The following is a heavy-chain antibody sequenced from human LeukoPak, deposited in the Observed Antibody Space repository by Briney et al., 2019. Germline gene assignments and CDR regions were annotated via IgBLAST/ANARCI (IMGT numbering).Heavy chain of an antibody. CDR1: GFSFSDHY. J-gene: IGHJ6*02. CDR2: ISGSSTHT. V-gene: IGHV3-11*03. CDR3: AKYSSSSNYYYGMDV. Sequence: PGGSLRLSCAASGFSFSDHYMNWIRQAPGKGLEWVSYISGSSTHTNYADSVKGRFTISRDNAKNSLYLQMNSLRAEDTAVYYCAKYSSSSNYYYGMDVWGQGITVTVSS. D-gene: IGHD6-13*01.